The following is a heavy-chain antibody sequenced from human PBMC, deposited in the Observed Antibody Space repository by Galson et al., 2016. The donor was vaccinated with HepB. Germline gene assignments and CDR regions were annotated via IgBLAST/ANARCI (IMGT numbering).Heavy chain of an antibody. Sequence: SETLSLTCTVSGGSISTYYWSLIRQPPGKGLEWIGYVYYSGSTRYNPSLKSRVTISVDTSKNHFSLKLTSVTAADTVVYYCARDSSIWFRGAFDIWGQGTMVTVSS. CDR1: GGSISTYY. CDR3: ARDSSIWFRGAFDI. V-gene: IGHV4-59*01. CDR2: VYYSGST. D-gene: IGHD6-13*01. J-gene: IGHJ3*02.